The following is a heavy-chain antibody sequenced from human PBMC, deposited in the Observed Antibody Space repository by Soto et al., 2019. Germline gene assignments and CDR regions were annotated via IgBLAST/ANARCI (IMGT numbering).Heavy chain of an antibody. CDR3: ASDYGGNSAVLDV. CDR1: GGSISGYY. J-gene: IGHJ6*02. CDR2: IDYYGST. D-gene: IGHD4-17*01. Sequence: PSETLSLTCTVSGGSISGYYWSWIRQPPGKRLEWIGYIDYYGSTNYNPSLKSRVTISVDTSKNQFSLKLSSVTAADTAVYYCASDYGGNSAVLDVWGQGTTVTVSS. V-gene: IGHV4-59*08.